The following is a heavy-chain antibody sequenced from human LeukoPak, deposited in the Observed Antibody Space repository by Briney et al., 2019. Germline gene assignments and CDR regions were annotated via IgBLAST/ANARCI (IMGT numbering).Heavy chain of an antibody. D-gene: IGHD1-26*01. V-gene: IGHV3-23*01. CDR2: ISGSGGST. CDR1: GFTFSSYA. Sequence: GGSLRLSCAASGFTFSSYAMSWVRQAPGKGLEWVSAISGSGGSTYYADSVKGRFTISRDNSKNTLYLQMNSLRAEDTAVYYCAKDKGWGYSTYDFYGMDVWGQGTTVTVSS. CDR3: AKDKGWGYSTYDFYGMDV. J-gene: IGHJ6*02.